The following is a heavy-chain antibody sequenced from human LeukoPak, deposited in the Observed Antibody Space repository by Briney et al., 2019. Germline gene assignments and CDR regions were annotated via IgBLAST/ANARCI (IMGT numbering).Heavy chain of an antibody. CDR3: ARDRNSGYFYFDY. CDR1: GFTFSSYS. V-gene: IGHV3-7*01. CDR2: IKQDGSEK. Sequence: GGPLRLSCAASGFTFSSYSMSWVRQAPGKGLEWVANIKQDGSEKYYVDSVKGRFTISRDNAKNSLYLQMNSLRAEDTAVYYCARDRNSGYFYFDYWGQGTLVTVSS. J-gene: IGHJ4*02. D-gene: IGHD3-22*01.